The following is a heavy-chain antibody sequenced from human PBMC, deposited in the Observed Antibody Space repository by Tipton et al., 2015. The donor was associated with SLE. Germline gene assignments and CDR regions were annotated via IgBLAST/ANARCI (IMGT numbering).Heavy chain of an antibody. V-gene: IGHV3-9*02. J-gene: IGHJ6*02. CDR1: GVSSDTYA. CDR3: GKDLVPGGMDV. D-gene: IGHD4/OR15-4a*01. Sequence: SLRLSCAVSGVSSDTYAMHWVRQLPGKGLEGVSGFGLDNGRIGYADAVMGRFTVSRDSARNVLCLQMNNLRPEDTALYYCGKDLVPGGMDVWGHGTTVTVSS. CDR2: FGLDNGRI.